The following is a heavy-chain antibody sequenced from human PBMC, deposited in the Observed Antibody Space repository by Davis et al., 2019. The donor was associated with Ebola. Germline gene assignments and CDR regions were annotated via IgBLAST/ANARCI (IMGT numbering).Heavy chain of an antibody. V-gene: IGHV1-46*01. CDR2: INPNAGST. J-gene: IGHJ4*02. Sequence: ASAQVSCKASAYFSTSYYIHPLGQAPGHGLEWMGIINPNAGSTTYAQEFRGLVTLTRYTSTSTVYMYLSSLSSEDTAVYYCARVGHGSGSYLAPDYWGQGTLVTVSS. D-gene: IGHD3-10*01. CDR1: AYFSTSYY. CDR3: ARVGHGSGSYLAPDY.